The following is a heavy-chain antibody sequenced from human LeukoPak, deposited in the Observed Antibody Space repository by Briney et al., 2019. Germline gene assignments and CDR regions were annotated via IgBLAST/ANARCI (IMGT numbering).Heavy chain of an antibody. D-gene: IGHD3-10*01. CDR2: INHSGST. V-gene: IGHV4-34*01. Sequence: PSETLSLTCAVYGGSFGIYYWSWIRQPPGKGLEWIGEINHSGSTNCNPSLKSRVTISVDMSKNQFSLKLSSVTAADTAVYYCAGPGAGDLDYWGQGTLVTVSS. CDR1: GGSFGIYY. CDR3: AGPGAGDLDY. J-gene: IGHJ4*02.